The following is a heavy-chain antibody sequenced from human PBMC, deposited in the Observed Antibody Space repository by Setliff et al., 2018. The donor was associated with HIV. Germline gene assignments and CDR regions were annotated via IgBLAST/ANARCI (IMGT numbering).Heavy chain of an antibody. D-gene: IGHD3-16*01. Sequence: GESLKISCAASGFSFSNYGMHWVRQAPGKGLEWVAFIRYEGNNKYYVDSVKGRFTISRDNSKNTLYLQMNSLRAEDTAVYYCGKDRYDNYVWGSYHGPDFWGQGTLVTVSS. CDR3: GKDRYDNYVWGSYHGPDF. CDR1: GFSFSNYG. J-gene: IGHJ4*02. V-gene: IGHV3-30*02. CDR2: IRYEGNNK.